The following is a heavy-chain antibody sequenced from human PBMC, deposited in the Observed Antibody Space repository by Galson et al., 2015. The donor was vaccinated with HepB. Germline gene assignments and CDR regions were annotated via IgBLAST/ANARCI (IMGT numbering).Heavy chain of an antibody. CDR1: GFTFSSYA. D-gene: IGHD3-9*01. V-gene: IGHV3-30-3*01. CDR3: AREGWEYDILTGTYYYYYGMDV. CDR2: ISYDGSNK. Sequence: SLRLSCAASGFTFSSYAMHWVRQAPGKGLEWVAVISYDGSNKYYADSVKGRFTISRDNSKNTLYLQMNSLRAEDTAVYYCAREGWEYDILTGTYYYYYGMDVWGQGTTVTVSS. J-gene: IGHJ6*02.